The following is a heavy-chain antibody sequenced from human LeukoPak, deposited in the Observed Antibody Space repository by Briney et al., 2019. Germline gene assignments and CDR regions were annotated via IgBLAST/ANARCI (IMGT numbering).Heavy chain of an antibody. CDR3: ARDRNSGEYFQH. CDR1: GFTFSSYD. D-gene: IGHD1-26*01. CDR2: IGTDGDT. Sequence: GGSLRLSCVASGFTFSSYDMHWVRQVTGKGLEWVSGIGTDGDTYYPGSVKGRFTISRENAKNSLYLQMNSLRAEDTAVYYCARDRNSGEYFQHWGQGTLVTVSS. V-gene: IGHV3-13*01. J-gene: IGHJ1*01.